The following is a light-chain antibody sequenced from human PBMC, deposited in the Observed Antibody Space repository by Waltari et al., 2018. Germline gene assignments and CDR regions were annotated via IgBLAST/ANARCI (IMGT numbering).Light chain of an antibody. CDR2: AAS. V-gene: IGKV1-39*01. CDR3: QQSYRTRT. Sequence: DIQMTQSPSSLSASVGDRVTITCRASRSISSYLNWYQQKPGKAPKLLIYAASSLQSGVPSRFSGSGSGTDFTLTISSLQPEDFATYYCQQSYRTRTFGQGTKLEIK. CDR1: RSISSY. J-gene: IGKJ2*01.